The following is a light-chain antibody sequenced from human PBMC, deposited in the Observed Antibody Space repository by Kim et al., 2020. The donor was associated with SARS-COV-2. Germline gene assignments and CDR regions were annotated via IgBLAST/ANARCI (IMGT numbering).Light chain of an antibody. Sequence: SYELTQPPSVSVSPGQTASITCSGSKLGDKYAYWYQKKPGQSPVLVIYQHTKRPSGISQRFPGSSSGNTATLTISRAQTMDEADYYCQAWDSSTAVFGGG. CDR3: QAWDSSTAV. CDR2: QHT. CDR1: KLGDKY. J-gene: IGLJ3*02. V-gene: IGLV3-1*01.